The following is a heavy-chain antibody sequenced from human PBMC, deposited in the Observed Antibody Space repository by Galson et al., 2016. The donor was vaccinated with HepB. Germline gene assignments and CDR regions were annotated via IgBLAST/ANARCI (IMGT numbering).Heavy chain of an antibody. CDR1: GFSFSSYG. D-gene: IGHD1-1*01. J-gene: IGHJ3*01. CDR2: ISYDGNKQ. Sequence: SLRLSCAASGFSFSSYGMHWVRQAPGKGLEWVSVISYDGNKQYFAASVKGRFTISRDNSQNTLYLEMNSLRAEDTAVYYCAREPGRIQLYLHSFGMDVWGQVTMVTVSS. V-gene: IGHV3-30*03. CDR3: AREPGRIQLYLHSFGMDV.